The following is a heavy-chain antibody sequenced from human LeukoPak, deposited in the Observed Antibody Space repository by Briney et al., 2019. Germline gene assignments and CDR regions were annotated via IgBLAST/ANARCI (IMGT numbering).Heavy chain of an antibody. J-gene: IGHJ4*02. CDR2: ISGSGGST. D-gene: IGHD2-21*02. V-gene: IGHV3-23*01. CDR1: GFTFNNYA. Sequence: GGSLRLSCAASGFTFNNYAMSWVRQAPKKGLEWVSGISGSGGSTDYADSVKGRFTISRDNSKNAVYLQMTSPRAEDTAVYYCAKDVGTRDLYYFDYWGEGALVTVPS. CDR3: AKDVGTRDLYYFDY.